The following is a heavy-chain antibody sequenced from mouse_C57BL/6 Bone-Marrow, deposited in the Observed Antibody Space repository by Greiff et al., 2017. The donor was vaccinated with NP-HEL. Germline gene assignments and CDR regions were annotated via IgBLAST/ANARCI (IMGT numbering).Heavy chain of an antibody. CDR3: ARGLITTVPWFAY. CDR2: IDPNSGGT. CDR1: GYTFTSYW. V-gene: IGHV1-72*01. D-gene: IGHD1-1*01. J-gene: IGHJ3*01. Sequence: QQSCKASGYTFTSYWMHWVKQRPGRGLEWIGRIDPNSGGTKYNEKFKSKATLTVDKPSSTAYMQLSSLTSEDSAVYYCARGLITTVPWFAYWGQGTLVTVSA.